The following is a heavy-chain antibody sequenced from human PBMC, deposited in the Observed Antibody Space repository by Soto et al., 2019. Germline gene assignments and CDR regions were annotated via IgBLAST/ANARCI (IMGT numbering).Heavy chain of an antibody. V-gene: IGHV4-59*01. J-gene: IGHJ5*02. CDR3: ARAGGYYVRDWLDP. Sequence: SETLSLTCTVSGGSISSYYWSWIRQPPGKGLEWIGYIYYSGSTNYNPSLKSRVTISVDTSKNQFSLKLSSVTAADTAVYYCARAGGYYVRDWLDPWGQGTLVTVSS. CDR2: IYYSGST. CDR1: GGSISSYY. D-gene: IGHD3-10*02.